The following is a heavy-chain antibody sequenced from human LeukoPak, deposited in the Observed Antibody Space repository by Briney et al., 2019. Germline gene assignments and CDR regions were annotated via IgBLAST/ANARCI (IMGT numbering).Heavy chain of an antibody. Sequence: SQTLSLTCAISGDSVSRNSAAWNWIRQSPSRGLEWLGRTYYRSKWYNDYAVSVKSRITINPDTSKNQFSLQLNSVTPEDTAVYYCAREGNYDFWSGYYYFDYWGQGTLVTVSS. D-gene: IGHD3-3*01. CDR1: GDSVSRNSAA. V-gene: IGHV6-1*01. J-gene: IGHJ4*02. CDR3: AREGNYDFWSGYYYFDY. CDR2: TYYRSKWYN.